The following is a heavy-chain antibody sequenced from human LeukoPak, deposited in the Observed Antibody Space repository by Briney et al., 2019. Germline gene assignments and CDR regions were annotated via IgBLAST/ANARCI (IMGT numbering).Heavy chain of an antibody. CDR1: GFTFSNSA. D-gene: IGHD6-13*01. V-gene: IGHV3-23*01. CDR2: LSGSGITT. J-gene: IGHJ4*02. CDR3: ARVRAAAGNDY. Sequence: PGGSLRLSCAASGFTFSNSAMSWVRQAPGKGLEWVSTLSGSGITTYCADSVKGRFTISRDNAKNSLYLQMSSLRAEDTAVYYCARVRAAAGNDYWGQGTLVTVSS.